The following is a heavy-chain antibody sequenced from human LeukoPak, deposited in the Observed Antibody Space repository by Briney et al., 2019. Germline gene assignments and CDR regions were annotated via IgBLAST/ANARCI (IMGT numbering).Heavy chain of an antibody. V-gene: IGHV5-51*01. J-gene: IGHJ4*02. D-gene: IGHD2-15*01. CDR3: ARGVRSGGDSFFDI. CDR1: GYSFSNYW. Sequence: GESLKISFRGSGYSFSNYWIGWVRPMSGKGLEWMGIMYPGDSDTRYSPSLQGQVTISADKSITTAYLQWSSLKASDTAMYYCARGVRSGGDSFFDIWGQGTLVTVSS. CDR2: MYPGDSDT.